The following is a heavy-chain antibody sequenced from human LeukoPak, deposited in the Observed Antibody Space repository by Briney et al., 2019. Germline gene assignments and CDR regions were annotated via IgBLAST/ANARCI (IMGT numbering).Heavy chain of an antibody. Sequence: ASVKLSCKASGYTFTGYYMHWVRQAPGQGLEWMGWINPNSGGTNYAQKFQGRVTMTRDTSISTAYMELSRLRSDDTAVYYCARDADSSGWYGNFDYWGQGTLVTVSS. CDR1: GYTFTGYY. D-gene: IGHD6-19*01. CDR2: INPNSGGT. J-gene: IGHJ4*02. V-gene: IGHV1-2*02. CDR3: ARDADSSGWYGNFDY.